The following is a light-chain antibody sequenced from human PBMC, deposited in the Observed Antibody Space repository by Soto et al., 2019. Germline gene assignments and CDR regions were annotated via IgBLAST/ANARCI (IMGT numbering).Light chain of an antibody. J-gene: IGLJ7*01. CDR3: SSYTTSDTLV. V-gene: IGLV2-14*01. CDR2: EVT. CDR1: SSDVGAYNF. Sequence: QSVLTQPASVSGSPGQSITISCTGTSSDVGAYNFVSWYQHHPGRAPKLIIYEVTKRPSGVSNRFSGSKSGDTASLIISGLQAEDEADYFCSSYTTSDTLVFGGGTQLTVL.